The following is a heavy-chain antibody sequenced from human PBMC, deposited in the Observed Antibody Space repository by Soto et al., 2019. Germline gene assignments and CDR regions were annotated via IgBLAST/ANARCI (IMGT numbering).Heavy chain of an antibody. CDR2: IYYSGNT. V-gene: IGHV4-59*08. Sequence: QVQLQESGPGLVKPSETLSLTCTVSGGSINNYYWSWIRRSPGKGLEWIGYIYYSGNTNYNPSLKSRVTISVNTPKNQFSLELTSVTAADTAVYYCARHESGGYFHYWGQGTPVTVSS. CDR1: GGSINNYY. D-gene: IGHD3-22*01. J-gene: IGHJ4*02. CDR3: ARHESGGYFHY.